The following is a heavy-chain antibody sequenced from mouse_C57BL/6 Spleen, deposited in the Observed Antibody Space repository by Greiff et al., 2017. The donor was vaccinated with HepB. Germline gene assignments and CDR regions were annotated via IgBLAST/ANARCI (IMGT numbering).Heavy chain of an antibody. CDR1: GYSFTDYN. V-gene: IGHV1-39*01. Sequence: HLVESGPELVKPGASVKISCKASGYSFTDYNMNWVKQSNGKSLEWIGVINPNYGTTSYNQKFKGKATLTVDQSSSTAYMQLNSLTSEDSAVYYCARPTRLDSSGPFDYWGQGTTLTVSS. CDR3: ARPTRLDSSGPFDY. CDR2: INPNYGTT. D-gene: IGHD3-2*02. J-gene: IGHJ2*01.